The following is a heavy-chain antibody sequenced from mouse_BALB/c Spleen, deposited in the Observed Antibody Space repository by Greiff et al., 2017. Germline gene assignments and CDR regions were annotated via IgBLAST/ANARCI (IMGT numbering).Heavy chain of an antibody. CDR1: GYTFTSYY. D-gene: IGHD1-1*01. J-gene: IGHJ1*01. V-gene: IGHV1-53*01. CDR2: INPSNGGT. Sequence: QVQLQQSGAELVKPGASVKLSCKASGYTFTSYYMYWVKQRPGQGLEWIGEINPSNGGTNFNEKFKSKATLTADKSSSTAYMELRSLTSEDSAVYYCTREGNYYGSPWYFDVWGAGTTVTVSS. CDR3: TREGNYYGSPWYFDV.